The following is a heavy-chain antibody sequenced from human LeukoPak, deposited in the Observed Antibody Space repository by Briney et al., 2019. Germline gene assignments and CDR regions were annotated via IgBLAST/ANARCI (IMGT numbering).Heavy chain of an antibody. V-gene: IGHV3-11*01. CDR3: ARDSLPAPYCSGGSCYPDY. Sequence: GSLRLSCAASGFTFSDYYMSWIRQAPGKGLEWVSYISSSGSTVYYADSVKGRFTISRDNAKNSLYLQMNSLRAEDTAVYYCARDSLPAPYCSGGSCYPDYWGQGTLVTVSS. CDR1: GFTFSDYY. J-gene: IGHJ4*02. D-gene: IGHD2-15*01. CDR2: ISSSGSTV.